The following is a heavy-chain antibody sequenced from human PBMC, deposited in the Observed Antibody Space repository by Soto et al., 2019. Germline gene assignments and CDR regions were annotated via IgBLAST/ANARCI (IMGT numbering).Heavy chain of an antibody. CDR1: GYTFTSYD. CDR3: ARDYATHSGYYYGMDV. CDR2: MNPNSGNT. D-gene: IGHD1-26*01. V-gene: IGHV1-8*01. J-gene: IGHJ6*02. Sequence: ASVKVSCKASGYTFTSYDINWVRQATGQGLEWMGWMNPNSGNTGYAQKFQGRVTMTRNTSTSTAYMELSSLRSGDTAVYYCARDYATHSGYYYGMDVWGQGTTVTVSS.